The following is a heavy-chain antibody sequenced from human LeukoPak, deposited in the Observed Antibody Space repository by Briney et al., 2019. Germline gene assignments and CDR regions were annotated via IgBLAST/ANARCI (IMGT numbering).Heavy chain of an antibody. D-gene: IGHD3-22*01. CDR1: GYTFTGYY. CDR2: INPNSGGT. Sequence: ASVKVSCKASGYTFTGYYMHWVRQAPGQGLEWMGWINPNSGGTNYAQKFQGRVTMTRDTSISTAYMELSRLRSDDTAVYYCPRDLVAVHYYDSSGYYYYGMDVWGQGTTVTVSS. J-gene: IGHJ6*02. V-gene: IGHV1-2*02. CDR3: PRDLVAVHYYDSSGYYYYGMDV.